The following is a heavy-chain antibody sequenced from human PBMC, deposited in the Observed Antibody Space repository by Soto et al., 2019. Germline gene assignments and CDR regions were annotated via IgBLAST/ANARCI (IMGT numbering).Heavy chain of an antibody. D-gene: IGHD2-15*01. V-gene: IGHV1-18*01. Sequence: QVQLVQSGAEVKKPGASVKVSCKASGYTFTSYGISWVRQAPGQGLEWMGWISAYNGNTNYAQKLQGRVTMTTDTSTSTAYMELRSLRSDDTAVYYCARDYRPDFYCSGGSCYHDYWGQGTLVTVSS. J-gene: IGHJ4*02. CDR3: ARDYRPDFYCSGGSCYHDY. CDR1: GYTFTSYG. CDR2: ISAYNGNT.